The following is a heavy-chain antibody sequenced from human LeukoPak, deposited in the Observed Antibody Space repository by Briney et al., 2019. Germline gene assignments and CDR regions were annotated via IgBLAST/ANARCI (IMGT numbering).Heavy chain of an antibody. V-gene: IGHV3-9*01. CDR3: AKDRRYSRSQNPLFGY. CDR2: ISWNSGSK. J-gene: IGHJ4*02. D-gene: IGHD6-13*01. CDR1: GFTFDDYA. Sequence: GGSLRLSCAASGFTFDDYAMHWVRQAPGKGLEWVSGISWNSGSKGYADSVKGRFTISRDNAKNSLYLQMNSLRAEDTALYYCAKDRRYSRSQNPLFGYWGQGTLVTVSS.